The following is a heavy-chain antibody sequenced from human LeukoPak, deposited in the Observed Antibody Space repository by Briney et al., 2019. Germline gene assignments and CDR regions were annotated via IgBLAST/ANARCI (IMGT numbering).Heavy chain of an antibody. J-gene: IGHJ4*02. CDR1: GGSFRRGGYV. V-gene: IGHV4-31*03. CDR2: MHNSENA. CDR3: SRERRRLVDY. D-gene: IGHD6-25*01. Sequence: PSETLSLTCTVSGGSFRRGGYVGCWIRQHPGKGLEWIGYMHNSENADYNPSLKGRVTISVDPSKNQISLKVNSVTDADTAVYYCSRERRRLVDYWGQGILVTVSS.